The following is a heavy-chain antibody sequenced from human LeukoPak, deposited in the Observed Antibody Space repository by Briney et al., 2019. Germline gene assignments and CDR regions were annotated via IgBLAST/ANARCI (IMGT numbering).Heavy chain of an antibody. V-gene: IGHV3-30*02. CDR2: IRYDGNNK. CDR1: GFIFSSYW. D-gene: IGHD1-14*01. J-gene: IGHJ4*02. CDR3: VKDNPLDY. Sequence: GGSLRLSCAASGFIFSSYWMSWVRQAPGKGLEWVAFIRYDGNNKLYADSMKGRFTISRDNSKNTLYLHINSLRAEDTAVYYCVKDNPLDYWGQGTLVIVSS.